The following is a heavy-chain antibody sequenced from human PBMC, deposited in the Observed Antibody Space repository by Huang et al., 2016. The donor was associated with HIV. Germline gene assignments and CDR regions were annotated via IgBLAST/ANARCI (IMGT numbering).Heavy chain of an antibody. CDR2: MYTRGTT. V-gene: IGHV4-4*07. Sequence: QVQLQESGPGLVKPAETLSLTCSVFGGSIRNYSWSWIRPPAGKGLEWIGRMYTRGTTTYNTSLRSRVTMSVDTSKNQLSLRLTSVTAADTAGYYCAREGNDVGGGFDHWGQGTLVTVSS. CDR3: AREGNDVGGGFDH. J-gene: IGHJ4*02. D-gene: IGHD3-10*02. CDR1: GGSIRNYS.